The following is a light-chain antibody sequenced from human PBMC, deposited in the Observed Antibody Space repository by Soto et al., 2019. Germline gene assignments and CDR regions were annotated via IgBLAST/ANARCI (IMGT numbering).Light chain of an antibody. V-gene: IGLV2-11*01. Sequence: QSVLTQPRSVSGSPGQSITISCTGTSSDVGGYNYVSWYRQHPGKAPKLMIYDVSKRPSGVPDRFSGSKSDNTASLTISGLQAEDEADYYCCSYAGSYTHYVFGTGTKVTVL. CDR3: CSYAGSYTHYV. CDR2: DVS. CDR1: SSDVGGYNY. J-gene: IGLJ1*01.